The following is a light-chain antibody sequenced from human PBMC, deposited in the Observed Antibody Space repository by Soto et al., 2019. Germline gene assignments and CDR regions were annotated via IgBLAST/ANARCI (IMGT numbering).Light chain of an antibody. V-gene: IGLV2-14*03. CDR3: TSYTRSNSYV. CDR1: SSDVGGYNY. J-gene: IGLJ1*01. Sequence: QSVLAQPASVSRSPGQSITISCSGTSSDVGGYNYVSWYQQHPGKAPKLMIYDVSDRPSGVSSRFSGSKSGNTASLTISGLQAEDEADYYCTSYTRSNSYVFGTGTKVTVL. CDR2: DVS.